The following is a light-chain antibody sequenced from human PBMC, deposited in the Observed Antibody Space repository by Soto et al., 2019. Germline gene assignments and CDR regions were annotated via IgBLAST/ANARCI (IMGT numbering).Light chain of an antibody. Sequence: QSVLTQPPSASGSPGQSVTISCTGTSSDVGAYDYVSWYQQHPGKALKLMIYEINKRPSGVPDRFSGSKSGNTASLTVSGLQAEDEADYYCSSFAGSNNFPYVFGTGTKVP. J-gene: IGLJ1*01. CDR1: SSDVGAYDY. V-gene: IGLV2-8*01. CDR3: SSFAGSNNFPYV. CDR2: EIN.